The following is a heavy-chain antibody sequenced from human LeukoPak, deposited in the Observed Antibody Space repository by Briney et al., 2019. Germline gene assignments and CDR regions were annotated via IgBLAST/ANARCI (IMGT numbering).Heavy chain of an antibody. CDR1: GFIVSSNY. CDR3: ATHSGGY. V-gene: IGHV3-53*01. Sequence: GGSLRLSCAASGFIVSSNYMTWVRQAPGKGLEWVSVIYTGGSTYYADSVKGRFTISRDNSRNTLYLQMNSLRAEDTAVYYCATHSGGYWGQGTLVTVSS. CDR2: IYTGGST. D-gene: IGHD3-16*01. J-gene: IGHJ4*02.